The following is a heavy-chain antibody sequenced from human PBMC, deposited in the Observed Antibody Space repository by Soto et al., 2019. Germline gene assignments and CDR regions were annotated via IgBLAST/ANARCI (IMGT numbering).Heavy chain of an antibody. CDR2: ISGSGVST. J-gene: IGHJ4*02. CDR3: AKERKAERELRRFDY. V-gene: IGHV3-23*01. Sequence: GGSLRLSCAASGFTFSTYAITWVRQAPWKGLEWVSTISGSGVSTYYADSVKGRFTISRDRSDNMLHLQMNSLRAEDTAIYYCAKERKAERELRRFDYWGKGTLVTV. D-gene: IGHD1-26*01. CDR1: GFTFSTYA.